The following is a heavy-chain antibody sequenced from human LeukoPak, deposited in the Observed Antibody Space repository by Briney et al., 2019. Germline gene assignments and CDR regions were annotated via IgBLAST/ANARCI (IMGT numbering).Heavy chain of an antibody. CDR1: GGTFSSYA. V-gene: IGHV1-69*06. CDR2: IIPIFGTA. CDR3: ARGPYRGYYDSSGSQS. J-gene: IGHJ4*02. Sequence: SVKVSCKASGGTFSSYAISWVRQAPGQGLEWMGGIIPIFGTANYAQKFQGRVTITADKSTSTAYMELSSLRSEDTAVYYCARGPYRGYYDSSGSQSWSQGTLVTVSS. D-gene: IGHD3-22*01.